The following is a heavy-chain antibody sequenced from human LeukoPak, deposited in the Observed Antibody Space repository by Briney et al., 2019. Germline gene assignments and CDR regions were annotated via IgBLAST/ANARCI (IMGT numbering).Heavy chain of an antibody. V-gene: IGHV4-4*07. D-gene: IGHD1-26*01. CDR1: GASISNYY. Sequence: PSETLSLTCTVSGASISNYYWAWIRQPAGKGLEWIGRIYSSGSTNYNPSLKSRVTMSVDTSKNQFSLKLSSVTAADTAVYYCARSGSYHHNYFDYWGQGTLVTVSS. CDR2: IYSSGST. J-gene: IGHJ4*02. CDR3: ARSGSYHHNYFDY.